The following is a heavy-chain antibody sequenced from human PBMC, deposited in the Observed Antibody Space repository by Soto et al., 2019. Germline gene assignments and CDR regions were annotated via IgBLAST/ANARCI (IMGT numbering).Heavy chain of an antibody. CDR3: ARDCSSTSCYRGYYYYYGMDV. Sequence: SVKVSCKASGGTFSSYAISWVRQAPGQGLEWMGGIIPIFGTANYAQKFQGRVTITADESTSTAYMEPSSLRSEDTAVYYCARDCSSTSCYRGYYYYYGMDVWGQGTTVTVSS. J-gene: IGHJ6*02. CDR1: GGTFSSYA. D-gene: IGHD2-2*02. V-gene: IGHV1-69*13. CDR2: IIPIFGTA.